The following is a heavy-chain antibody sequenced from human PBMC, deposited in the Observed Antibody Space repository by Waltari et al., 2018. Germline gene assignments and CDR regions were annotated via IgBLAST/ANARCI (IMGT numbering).Heavy chain of an antibody. CDR3: ARDRGRGIYLDS. D-gene: IGHD2-15*01. CDR1: GDSMSSTDW. V-gene: IGHV4-4*02. CDR2: VQRSGRT. Sequence: QLQLQESGPGLVKPSGTLSLTCAVSGDSMSSTDWWSWVRQSPGKGREWIGQVQRSGRTNYNPSFASRVTVSVDTSTSQFSLKMTSATAADTAVYFCARDRGRGIYLDSWGQGTLVTVSP. J-gene: IGHJ4*02.